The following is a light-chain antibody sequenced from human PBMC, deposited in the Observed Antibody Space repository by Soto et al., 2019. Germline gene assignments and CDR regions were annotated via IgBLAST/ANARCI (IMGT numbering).Light chain of an antibody. CDR1: QSISSW. Sequence: DIQMTQSPSTLSASVGDRVTITCRASQSISSWLAWYQQKPGKAPKLLIYKASSLESGVPSRFSGSGSGTEFTLTISSLQPDDFATYYCQQETFVQGTKVEIK. J-gene: IGKJ1*01. CDR2: KAS. CDR3: QQET. V-gene: IGKV1-5*03.